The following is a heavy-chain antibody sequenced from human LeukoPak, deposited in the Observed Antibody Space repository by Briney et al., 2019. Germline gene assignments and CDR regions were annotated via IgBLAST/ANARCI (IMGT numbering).Heavy chain of an antibody. Sequence: SETLSFTGTVSGYSISSGYYWGWIRQPPGKGREWIVSIYHSGSIYYNPSLKSRVTISLDTSKNQFSLKLSSVAAADTAVYYCARDPVYYYDSRGGNWFDPWGQGTLVTVSS. D-gene: IGHD3-22*01. CDR3: ARDPVYYYDSRGGNWFDP. CDR2: IYHSGSI. V-gene: IGHV4-38-2*02. CDR1: GYSISSGYY. J-gene: IGHJ5*02.